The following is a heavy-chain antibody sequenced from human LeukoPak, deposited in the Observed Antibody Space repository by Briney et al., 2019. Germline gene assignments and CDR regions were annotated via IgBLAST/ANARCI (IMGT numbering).Heavy chain of an antibody. CDR1: GFTFSSYG. CDR2: IWYDGSNK. CDR3: AKSIIAVAGIVK. Sequence: GGSLRLSCAASGFTFSSYGMHWVRQAPGKGLEWVAVIWYDGSNKYYADSVKGRFTISRDNSKNTLYLQMNSLRAEDTAVYYCAKSIIAVAGIVKWGQGTLVTVSS. V-gene: IGHV3-33*06. J-gene: IGHJ4*02. D-gene: IGHD6-19*01.